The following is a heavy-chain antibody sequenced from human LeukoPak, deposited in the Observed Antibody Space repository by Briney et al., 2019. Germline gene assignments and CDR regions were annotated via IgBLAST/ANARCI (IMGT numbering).Heavy chain of an antibody. D-gene: IGHD3-22*01. CDR3: ASEVVVITTGSHYFDY. CDR1: GSTFSSYA. Sequence: SVKVSCKASGSTFSSYAISWVRQAPGQGLEWMGGIIPIFGTANYAQKFQGRVTITTDESTSTAYMELSSLRSEDTAVYYCASEVVVITTGSHYFDYWGQGTLVTVSS. V-gene: IGHV1-69*05. CDR2: IIPIFGTA. J-gene: IGHJ4*02.